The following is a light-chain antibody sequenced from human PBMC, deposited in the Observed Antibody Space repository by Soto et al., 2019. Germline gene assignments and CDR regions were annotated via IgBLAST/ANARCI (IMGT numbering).Light chain of an antibody. CDR3: QQSYTAPLT. J-gene: IGKJ4*01. CDR1: QSISTY. CDR2: AAS. Sequence: DIQMTQSPSSLSASVGDRVTITCRASQSISTYLNWYQQESGEAPNLLIFAASTLQSGVPSRFSGSGSGTDFTLTIRSLQPEDFATYYCQQSYTAPLTFGGGTKVDIK. V-gene: IGKV1-39*01.